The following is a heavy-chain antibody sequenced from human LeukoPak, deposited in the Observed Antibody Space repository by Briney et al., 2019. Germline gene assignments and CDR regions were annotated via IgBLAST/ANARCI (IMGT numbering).Heavy chain of an antibody. Sequence: ASVKVSCKASGYTFTGYYIHWVRQAPGQGLEWMGWINPNNGGTNYAQKFQGRVTMTRDTSISTAYMELSSLRSDDTAVYSCARGLEQWLESFDYWGQGTLVTVSS. CDR3: ARGLEQWLESFDY. V-gene: IGHV1-2*02. D-gene: IGHD6-19*01. CDR2: INPNNGGT. CDR1: GYTFTGYY. J-gene: IGHJ4*02.